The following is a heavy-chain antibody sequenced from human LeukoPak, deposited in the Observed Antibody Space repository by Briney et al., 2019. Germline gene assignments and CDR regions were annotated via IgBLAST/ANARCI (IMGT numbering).Heavy chain of an antibody. D-gene: IGHD1-26*01. J-gene: IGHJ4*02. V-gene: IGHV3-48*01. CDR1: GFTFNAFG. Sequence: GGSLRLSCAASGFTFNAFGMNWVRQAPGKGLEWVSYIGTTSGAIYYADSVKGRFTISRDSAKNSLYLQMNSLRAEDTAVYYCARDGVGATPFDYWGQGTLVTVSS. CDR3: ARDGVGATPFDY. CDR2: IGTTSGAI.